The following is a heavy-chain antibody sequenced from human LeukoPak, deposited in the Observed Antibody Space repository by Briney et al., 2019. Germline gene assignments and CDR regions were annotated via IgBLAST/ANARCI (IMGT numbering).Heavy chain of an antibody. CDR3: ASPQSSTYYYGSGSYYTRAFDI. V-gene: IGHV4-34*01. D-gene: IGHD3-10*01. CDR2: INHSGST. J-gene: IGHJ3*02. Sequence: PSATLSLTCAGYGGSFSGYYWSWIRQPPGKGLEWIGEINHSGSTNYNPSLKRRVTISVDTSKNQFSLKLSSVTSADTAVYYCASPQSSTYYYGSGSYYTRAFDIWGQGTMVTVSS. CDR1: GGSFSGYY.